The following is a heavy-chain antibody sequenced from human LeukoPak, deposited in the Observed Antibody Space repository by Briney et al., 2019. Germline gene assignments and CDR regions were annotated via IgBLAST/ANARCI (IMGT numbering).Heavy chain of an antibody. CDR1: GFTFSSYE. CDR2: ISSSGSTI. D-gene: IGHD6-13*01. J-gene: IGHJ4*02. V-gene: IGHV3-48*03. CDR3: ARSSSWYLF. Sequence: PGGSLRLSCAASGFTFSSYEMIWVRQAPGKGLEWVSYISSSGSTIYYADSVKGRFTISRDNAKNSLYLQMNSLRAEDTAVYYCARSSSWYLFWGQGTLVTVSS.